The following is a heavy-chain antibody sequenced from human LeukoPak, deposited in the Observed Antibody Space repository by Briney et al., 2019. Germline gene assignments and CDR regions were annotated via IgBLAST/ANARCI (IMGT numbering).Heavy chain of an antibody. V-gene: IGHV3-23*01. D-gene: IGHD5-24*01. J-gene: IGHJ5*02. CDR1: GFTFSTYP. CDR2: ISASGGTT. Sequence: GESLRLSCAASGFTFSTYPITWFRPAPGKGLEWVSAISASGGTTYYADSVKGRFTVSRDNSQNTVFLQMTSLRAQDTALYYCAKKPPKIADGNWFDPWGQGTLVTVSS. CDR3: AKKPPKIADGNWFDP.